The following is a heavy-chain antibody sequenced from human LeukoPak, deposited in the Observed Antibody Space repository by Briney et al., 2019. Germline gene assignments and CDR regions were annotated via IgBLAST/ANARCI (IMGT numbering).Heavy chain of an antibody. CDR3: ASSTGVLLWFGELLPLVY. Sequence: SETLSLTCAVYGGSFSGYYWSWIRQPPGEGLEWIGEINHSGSTNYNPSLKSRVTISVDTSKNQFSLKLSSVTAADTVVYYCASSTGVLLWFGELLPLVYWGQGTLVTVSS. CDR1: GGSFSGYY. CDR2: INHSGST. V-gene: IGHV4-34*01. D-gene: IGHD3-10*01. J-gene: IGHJ4*02.